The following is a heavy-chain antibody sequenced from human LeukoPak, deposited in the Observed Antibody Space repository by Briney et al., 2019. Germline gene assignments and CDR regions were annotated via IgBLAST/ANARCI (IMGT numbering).Heavy chain of an antibody. J-gene: IGHJ6*02. CDR1: GGTFSSYA. D-gene: IGHD2/OR15-2a*01. Sequence: SVKVSCKASGGTFSSYAISWVRQAPGQGLEWMGRIIPILGIANYAQKFQGRVTITADKSTSTAYMELSSLRSEDTAVHYCASPRLLLEGYYGMDVWGQGTTVTVSS. CDR3: ASPRLLLEGYYGMDV. CDR2: IIPILGIA. V-gene: IGHV1-69*04.